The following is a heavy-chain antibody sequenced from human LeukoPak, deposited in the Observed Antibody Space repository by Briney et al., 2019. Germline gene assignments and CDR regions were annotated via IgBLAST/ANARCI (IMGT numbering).Heavy chain of an antibody. CDR3: ARGHPSYGDYLDYWCYMDV. D-gene: IGHD4-17*01. CDR1: GDSICGFY. CDR2: IYTSGSI. V-gene: IGHV4-4*07. J-gene: IGHJ6*03. Sequence: SETLSLTPMVSGDSICGFYRSWLRPPAGKGLQWIGRIYTSGSINHKPSLTSRVTMPLDRSITEFSLTVRSMTAEDTALSYCARGHPSYGDYLDYWCYMDVSGKRATVTVSS.